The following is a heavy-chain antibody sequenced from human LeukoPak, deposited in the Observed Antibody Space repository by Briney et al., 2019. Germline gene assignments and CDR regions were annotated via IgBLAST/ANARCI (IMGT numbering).Heavy chain of an antibody. CDR1: GDSVSSNSAA. V-gene: IGHV6-1*01. J-gene: IGHJ6*02. Sequence: SQTLSLTCAISGDSVSSNSAAWNWIRQSPSRGLEWLGRTYYRSKWYNDYAVSVKSRITINPDTSKNQFSLQLNSVTPEDTAVYYCARDQSGSGSPDYYHYGMDVWGQGTTVTVSS. D-gene: IGHD3-10*01. CDR3: ARDQSGSGSPDYYHYGMDV. CDR2: TYYRSKWYN.